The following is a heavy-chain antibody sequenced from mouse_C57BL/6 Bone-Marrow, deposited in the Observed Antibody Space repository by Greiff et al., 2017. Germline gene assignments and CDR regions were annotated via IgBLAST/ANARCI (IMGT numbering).Heavy chain of an antibody. J-gene: IGHJ3*01. CDR2: IDPSDSYT. D-gene: IGHD3-1*01. Sequence: QVQLQQPGAELVRPGTSVKLSCKASGYTFTSYWMHWVKQRPGQGLEWIGVIDPSDSYTNYNQKFKGKDTLTVDTSSSTAYMQLSSLTSEDSAVYYCARGGYGGEGFAYWGQGTLVTVSA. CDR3: ARGGYGGEGFAY. CDR1: GYTFTSYW. V-gene: IGHV1-59*01.